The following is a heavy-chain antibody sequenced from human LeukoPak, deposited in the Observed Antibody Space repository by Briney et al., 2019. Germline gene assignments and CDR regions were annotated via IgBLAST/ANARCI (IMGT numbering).Heavy chain of an antibody. CDR1: GGSIRSSSYY. V-gene: IGHV4-31*03. J-gene: IGHJ5*02. CDR3: ARAYTSSCRWFDP. D-gene: IGHD6-13*01. CDR2: IYYSGST. Sequence: SETLSLTCTVSGGSIRSSSYYWGWIRQHPGKGLEWIGYIYYSGSTYYNPSLKSRVTISVDTSKNQFSLKLSSVTAADTAVYYCARAYTSSCRWFDPWGQGTLVTVSS.